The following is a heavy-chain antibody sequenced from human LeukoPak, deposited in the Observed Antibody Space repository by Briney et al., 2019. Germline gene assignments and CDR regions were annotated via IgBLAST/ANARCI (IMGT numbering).Heavy chain of an antibody. CDR3: ARGLTVTSLFYHYYYGMDV. J-gene: IGHJ6*02. D-gene: IGHD4-17*01. CDR1: GYTFTSYD. Sequence: GASVTVSCKASGYTFTSYDINWVRQATGQGLEWMGWMNPNSGNTGYAQKFQGRVTMTRNTSISTAYMELSSLRSEDTAVYYCARGLTVTSLFYHYYYGMDVWGQGTTVTVSS. CDR2: MNPNSGNT. V-gene: IGHV1-8*01.